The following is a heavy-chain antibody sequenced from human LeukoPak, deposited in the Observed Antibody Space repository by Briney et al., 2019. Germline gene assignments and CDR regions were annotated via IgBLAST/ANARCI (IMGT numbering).Heavy chain of an antibody. V-gene: IGHV3-11*01. J-gene: IGHJ6*02. D-gene: IGHD2-15*01. Sequence: GGSLRLSCAASGFTFSDYYMSWIRQAPGKGLEWVSYISSSGSTIYYADSVKGRFTISRDNAKNSLSLQMDSLRAEDTAVYYCASGRETCSGGSCYSGYYYYYGMDVWGQGTTVTVSS. CDR2: ISSSGSTI. CDR3: ASGRETCSGGSCYSGYYYYYGMDV. CDR1: GFTFSDYY.